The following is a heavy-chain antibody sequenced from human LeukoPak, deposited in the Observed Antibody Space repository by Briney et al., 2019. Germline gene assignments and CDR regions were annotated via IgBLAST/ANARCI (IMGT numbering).Heavy chain of an antibody. D-gene: IGHD6-25*01. Sequence: PETLSLTCTVSDGSLSSYYWSWIRQPAGKGLEWIGRIYTSGSTSYNPSLKSRVTMSVDTSKKQFSLKLSSVTAADTAVYYCARDTISGHFAYWGQGTLVTVSS. J-gene: IGHJ4*02. CDR2: IYTSGST. CDR3: ARDTISGHFAY. CDR1: DGSLSSYY. V-gene: IGHV4-4*07.